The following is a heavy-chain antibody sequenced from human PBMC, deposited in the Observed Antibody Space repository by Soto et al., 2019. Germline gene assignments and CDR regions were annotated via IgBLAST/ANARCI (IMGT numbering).Heavy chain of an antibody. CDR2: IIPIFGTA. CDR3: ARVPCHYYDSSGYLDNWFDP. Sequence: ASVKVSCKASGGTFSSYAISWVRQAPGQGLEWMGVIIPIFGTANYAQKFQGRVTITADESTSTAYMELSRLRYEDTAVYYCARVPCHYYDSSGYLDNWFDPWGQGTLVTVSS. J-gene: IGHJ5*02. V-gene: IGHV1-69*13. D-gene: IGHD3-22*01. CDR1: GGTFSSYA.